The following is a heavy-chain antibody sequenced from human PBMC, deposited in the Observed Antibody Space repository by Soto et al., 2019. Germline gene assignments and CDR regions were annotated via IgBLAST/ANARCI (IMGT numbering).Heavy chain of an antibody. CDR3: ARDYSTPYYYYGMDV. D-gene: IGHD4-4*01. CDR1: GVSLSNGRMG. Sequence: SGPTLVNPTETLTLTCTVSGVSLSNGRMGVSWIRQPPGKALEWLAHIFSNDEKSYSTSLKSRLTISKDTSKSQVVLTMTNMDPVDTATYYCARDYSTPYYYYGMDVWGQGTTVTVSS. V-gene: IGHV2-26*01. J-gene: IGHJ6*02. CDR2: IFSNDEK.